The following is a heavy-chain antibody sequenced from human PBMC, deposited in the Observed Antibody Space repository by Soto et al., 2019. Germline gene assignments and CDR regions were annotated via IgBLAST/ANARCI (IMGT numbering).Heavy chain of an antibody. CDR3: AKVSFYDYVWGSYRTNFDY. J-gene: IGHJ4*02. Sequence: GGSLRLSCAASGFTFSSYAMSWVRQAPGEGLEWVSAISGSGGSTYYADSVKGRFTISRDNSKNTLYLQMNSLRAEDTAVYYCAKVSFYDYVWGSYRTNFDYWGQGTLVTVS. D-gene: IGHD3-16*02. CDR1: GFTFSSYA. V-gene: IGHV3-23*01. CDR2: ISGSGGST.